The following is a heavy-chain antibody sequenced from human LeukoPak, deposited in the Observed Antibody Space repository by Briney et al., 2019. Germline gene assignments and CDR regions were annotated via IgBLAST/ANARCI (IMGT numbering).Heavy chain of an antibody. J-gene: IGHJ6*02. CDR1: GITFSSYG. CDR2: IWYDGSNK. CDR3: ARALMGGITISNYYYYGMDV. D-gene: IGHD3-3*01. Sequence: GGSLRLSCAASGITFSSYGMHWVRQAPGKGLEWVAVIWYDGSNKYYADSVKGRFTISRDNSKNTLYLQMNSLRAEDTAVYYCARALMGGITISNYYYYGMDVWGQGTTVTVSS. V-gene: IGHV3-33*08.